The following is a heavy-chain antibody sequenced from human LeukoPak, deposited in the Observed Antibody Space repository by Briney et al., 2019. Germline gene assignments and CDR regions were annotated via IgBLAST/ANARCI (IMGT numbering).Heavy chain of an antibody. J-gene: IGHJ5*02. D-gene: IGHD3-3*01. Sequence: ASVTVSCEASGYTFTGYYMHWVRQAPGQGLEWMGWINPNSGGTNYAQKFQGRVTMTRDTSISTAYMELSRLRSDDTAVYYCARDSVFHHDFWSGYYRNWFDPWGQGTLVTVSS. CDR1: GYTFTGYY. V-gene: IGHV1-2*02. CDR3: ARDSVFHHDFWSGYYRNWFDP. CDR2: INPNSGGT.